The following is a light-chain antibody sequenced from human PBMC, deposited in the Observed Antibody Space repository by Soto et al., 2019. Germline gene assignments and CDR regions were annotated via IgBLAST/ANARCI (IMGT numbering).Light chain of an antibody. J-gene: IGKJ1*01. CDR3: QQYNNYPWT. CDR2: KAS. Sequence: DIQMTQSPSTLSASVGDRVTITCRASQSISNWLAWYQQKPGKAPKLRIYKASNLQSGVRSRFSGSGSGTEFTLTISSLQPDDFEIYYCQQYNNYPWTFGQGTKVEIK. V-gene: IGKV1-5*03. CDR1: QSISNW.